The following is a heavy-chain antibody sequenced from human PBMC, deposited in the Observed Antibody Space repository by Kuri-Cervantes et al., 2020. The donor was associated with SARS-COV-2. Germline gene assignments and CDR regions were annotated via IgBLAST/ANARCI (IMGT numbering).Heavy chain of an antibody. J-gene: IGHJ4*02. CDR2: IKQDGSEK. Sequence: GESLKISCAAAGFNFSSYAMSWVRQAPGKGLEWVANIKQDGSEKYYVDSVKGRFTISRDNAKNSLYLQMNSLRAEDTAVYYCAREGQGSDYFDYWGQGTLVTVSS. CDR1: GFNFSSYA. CDR3: AREGQGSDYFDY. D-gene: IGHD1-26*01. V-gene: IGHV3-7*03.